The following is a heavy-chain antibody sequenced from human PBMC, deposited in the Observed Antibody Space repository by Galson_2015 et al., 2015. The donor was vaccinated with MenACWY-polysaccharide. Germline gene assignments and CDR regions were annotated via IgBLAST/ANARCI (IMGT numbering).Heavy chain of an antibody. CDR2: TYYRSQWYT. V-gene: IGHV6-1*01. CDR1: GDSVSSNPAS. D-gene: IGHD5-24*01. CDR3: ARDRGRHSHGPPYYFDF. J-gene: IGHJ4*02. Sequence: CAISGDSVSSNPASWNWIRQSPSRGLEWLGRTYYRSQWYTDYAVSVKSRIAINADASRNQFSLQLNSVTPDDTAVYYCARDRGRHSHGPPYYFDFWGREPWSPSPQ.